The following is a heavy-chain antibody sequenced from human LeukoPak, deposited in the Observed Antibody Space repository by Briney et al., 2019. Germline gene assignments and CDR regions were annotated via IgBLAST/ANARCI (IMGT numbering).Heavy chain of an antibody. J-gene: IGHJ4*02. CDR3: ARLTSSSWPVFDY. D-gene: IGHD6-13*01. Sequence: SETLSLTCTVSGGSISSSSYYWGWIRQPPGKGLEWIGSIYYSGSTYCNPSLKSRVTISVDTSKNQFSLKLSSVTAADTAVYYCARLTSSSWPVFDYWGQGTLVTVSS. CDR1: GGSISSSSYY. V-gene: IGHV4-39*01. CDR2: IYYSGST.